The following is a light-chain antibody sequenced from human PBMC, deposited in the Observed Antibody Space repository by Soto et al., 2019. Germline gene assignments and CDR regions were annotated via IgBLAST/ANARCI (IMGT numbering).Light chain of an antibody. CDR3: QQYYDTPAIT. Sequence: DIVMTQSPDSLAVSLGERATINCKSSQSVLYSSNNKNYLAWYQQKPGQPPKLLIYWASTRESGVPDRFSGSGSGIDFTLTISSLQAEDVAVYYCQQYYDTPAITFGQGTRLEI. CDR2: WAS. J-gene: IGKJ5*01. CDR1: QSVLYSSNNKNY. V-gene: IGKV4-1*01.